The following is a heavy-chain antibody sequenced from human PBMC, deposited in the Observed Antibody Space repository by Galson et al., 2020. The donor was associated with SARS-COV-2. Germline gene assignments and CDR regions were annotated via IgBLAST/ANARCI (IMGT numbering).Heavy chain of an antibody. Sequence: QLGESLKISCAASGVTVSSNYMTWVRQAPSKGLEWVSVIYSDDRTNYADSVKGRFTISRDNSRNTLYLQMNSLRAEDTTIYYCARISSYGSYYYYGMDVWGQGTIVAVSS. CDR3: ARISSYGSYYYYGMDV. V-gene: IGHV3-53*01. CDR1: GVTVSSNY. J-gene: IGHJ6*02. D-gene: IGHD3-10*01. CDR2: IYSDDRT.